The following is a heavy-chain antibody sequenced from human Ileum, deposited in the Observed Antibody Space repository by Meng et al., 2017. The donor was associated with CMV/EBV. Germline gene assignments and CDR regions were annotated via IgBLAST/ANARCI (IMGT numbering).Heavy chain of an antibody. V-gene: IGHV1-2*02. J-gene: IGHJ4*02. CDR2: INPNSGDT. CDR1: GYSFTDYY. Sequence: QVQLVQSGAELEQPGASWKVSCKASGYSFTDYYIHWLRRAPGQGLEWMGWINPNSGDTNYAQTFQDRVTVTRDTSINTVYMDFRGLTSDDTAMYYCVRGANYASYRVDYWGQGTLVTVSS. D-gene: IGHD2-2*01. CDR3: VRGANYASYRVDY.